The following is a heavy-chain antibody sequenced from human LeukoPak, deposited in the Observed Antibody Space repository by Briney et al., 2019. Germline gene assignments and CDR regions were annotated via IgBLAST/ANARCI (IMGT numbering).Heavy chain of an antibody. J-gene: IGHJ6*03. CDR1: GGSISSGGYY. CDR2: IYHSGST. CDR3: ASAYSNYRYYYYYMDV. D-gene: IGHD4-11*01. V-gene: IGHV4-30-2*01. Sequence: SETLSLTCAVSGGSISSGGYYWSWIRQPPGKGLEWIGYIYHSGSTYYNPSLKSRVTISVDRSKNQFSLKLSSVTAADTAVYYCASAYSNYRYYYYYMDVWGKGTTVTVSS.